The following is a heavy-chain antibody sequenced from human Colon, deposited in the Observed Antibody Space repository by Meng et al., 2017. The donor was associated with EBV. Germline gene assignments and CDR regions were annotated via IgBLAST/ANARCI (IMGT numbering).Heavy chain of an antibody. CDR3: ASFDHIPRRNYFDY. Sequence: QVQLPESGPGLAEPSQTLSLTCTVSGGSMSSGNYYWSWIRQPPGKGLEWIGYIHHSGSAYYNPSLKSRVSISVDTSKNQFSLNLNSMTAADTAVYYCASFDHIPRRNYFDYWGQGTLVTVSS. V-gene: IGHV4-30-4*01. CDR2: IHHSGSA. D-gene: IGHD2-21*01. J-gene: IGHJ4*02. CDR1: GGSMSSGNYY.